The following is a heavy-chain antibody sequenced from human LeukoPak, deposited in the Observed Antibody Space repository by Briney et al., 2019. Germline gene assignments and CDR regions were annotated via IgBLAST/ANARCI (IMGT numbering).Heavy chain of an antibody. CDR3: AKDQAVTTSGAFDI. D-gene: IGHD4-17*01. Sequence: GGSLRLSCAASGFTFSSYAMSWVRQAPGKGLEWVSAISGSGGSTYYADSVKGRFTISRDNSKNTLYLQMKSLRAEDTPVYYCAKDQAVTTSGAFDIWGQGTMVTVSS. CDR1: GFTFSSYA. V-gene: IGHV3-23*01. J-gene: IGHJ3*02. CDR2: ISGSGGST.